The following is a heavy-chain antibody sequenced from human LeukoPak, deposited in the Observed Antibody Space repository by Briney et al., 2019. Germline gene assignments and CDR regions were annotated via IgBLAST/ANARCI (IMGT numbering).Heavy chain of an antibody. CDR1: GGTFSSYA. Sequence: SVKVSCKASGGTFSSYAISWVRQAPGQGLEWMGGIIPIFGTANYAQKFQGRATITADESTSTAYMELSSLRSDDTAVYYCARDSSGYSSGWYPDHWGQGTLVTVSS. CDR2: IIPIFGTA. D-gene: IGHD6-19*01. J-gene: IGHJ4*02. CDR3: ARDSSGYSSGWYPDH. V-gene: IGHV1-69*13.